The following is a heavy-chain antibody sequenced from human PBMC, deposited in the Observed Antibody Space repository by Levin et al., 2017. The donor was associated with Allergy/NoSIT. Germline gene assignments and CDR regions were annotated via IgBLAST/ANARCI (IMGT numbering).Heavy chain of an antibody. CDR1: GFTFSSYG. V-gene: IGHV3-30*18. CDR3: AKDRPGYCSGGSCYYFDY. D-gene: IGHD2-15*01. J-gene: IGHJ4*02. CDR2: ISYDGSNK. Sequence: GGSLRLSCAASGFTFSSYGMHWVRQAPGKGLEWVAVISYDGSNKYYADSVKGRFTISRDNSKNTLYLQMNSLRAEDTAVYYCAKDRPGYCSGGSCYYFDYWGQGTLVTVSS.